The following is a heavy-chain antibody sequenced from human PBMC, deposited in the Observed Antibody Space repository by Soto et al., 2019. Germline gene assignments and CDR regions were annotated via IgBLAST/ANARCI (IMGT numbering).Heavy chain of an antibody. Sequence: GGSLRLSCTASGFTFGDYAMSWFRQAPGKGLEWVGFIRSKAYGGTTEYAATVKGRLTISRDDSKSIAYLQMNSLKTEDTAVYYCTRGNDYIWGSYRYTAAFDIWGQGTMVTVSS. CDR3: TRGNDYIWGSYRYTAAFDI. CDR1: GFTFGDYA. D-gene: IGHD3-16*02. V-gene: IGHV3-49*03. CDR2: IRSKAYGGTT. J-gene: IGHJ3*02.